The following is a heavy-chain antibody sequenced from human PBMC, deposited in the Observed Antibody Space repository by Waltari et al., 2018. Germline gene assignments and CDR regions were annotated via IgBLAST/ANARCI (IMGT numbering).Heavy chain of an antibody. CDR2: ISSSSSYI. CDR3: ASPWGKDYYYYMDV. J-gene: IGHJ6*03. D-gene: IGHD3-16*01. V-gene: IGHV3-21*01. Sequence: MNWVRQAPGKGLEWVSSISSSSSYIYYADSVKGRFTISRDNAKNSLYLQMNSLRAEDTAVYYCASPWGKDYYYYMDVWGKGTTVTVSS.